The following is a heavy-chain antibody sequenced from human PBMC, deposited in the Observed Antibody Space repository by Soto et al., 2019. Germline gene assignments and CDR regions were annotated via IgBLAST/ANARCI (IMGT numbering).Heavy chain of an antibody. CDR1: GYAFSSFG. V-gene: IGHV1-18*01. D-gene: IGHD2-15*01. Sequence: ASVKVSCKASGYAFSSFGINWVGQAPGQGLEWVGWVSVYNDDTKYAQNFQGRVSLTTDTSTSTTYMEVGRLRSDDTAVYYCARTCRSGGSCYHEYWGEGTLVTVSS. CDR2: VSVYNDDT. J-gene: IGHJ4*02. CDR3: ARTCRSGGSCYHEY.